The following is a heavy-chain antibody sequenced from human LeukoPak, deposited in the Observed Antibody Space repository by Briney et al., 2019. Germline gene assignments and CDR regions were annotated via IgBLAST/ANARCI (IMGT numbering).Heavy chain of an antibody. Sequence: SETLSLTCAVYGGSFSGYYWSWIRQPPGKGLEWIGEINHSGSTNYNPSLKSRVTISVDTSKNQFSLKLSSVTAADTAVYYCARDRISTPFDPWGQGILVTVSS. J-gene: IGHJ5*02. D-gene: IGHD2-15*01. V-gene: IGHV4-34*01. CDR1: GGSFSGYY. CDR3: ARDRISTPFDP. CDR2: INHSGST.